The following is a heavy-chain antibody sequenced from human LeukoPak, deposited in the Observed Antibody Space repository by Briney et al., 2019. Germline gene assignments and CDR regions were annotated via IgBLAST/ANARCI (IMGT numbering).Heavy chain of an antibody. CDR3: PTPSQFYDFWSVYYFPQPRFDY. Sequence: PGGSLRLSCAASGFTFSGSAIHCVRQSSGKGLEWVGQIDKKDKGYATATAYAASVKGRFTISRDNAKNSLYLQMNSLKTEDTAVHYCPTPSQFYDFWSVYYFPQPRFDYWGQGPLVTVSS. J-gene: IGHJ4*02. CDR2: IDKKDKGYATAT. V-gene: IGHV3-73*01. D-gene: IGHD3-3*01. CDR1: GFTFSGSA.